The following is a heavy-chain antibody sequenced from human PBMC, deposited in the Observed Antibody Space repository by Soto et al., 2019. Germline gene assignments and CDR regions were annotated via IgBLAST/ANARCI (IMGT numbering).Heavy chain of an antibody. D-gene: IGHD2-2*01. CDR1: GYSFTSYW. V-gene: IGHV5-51*01. J-gene: IGHJ4*02. CDR2: IYPGDSDT. Sequence: GESLKISCKGSGYSFTSYWIGWVRQMPGKGLEWMGIIYPGDSDTRYSPSFQGQVTISADKSISTAYLQMNSLRADDTAVYYWVRPARSSSDYWGQGTLVTVSS. CDR3: VRPARSSSDY.